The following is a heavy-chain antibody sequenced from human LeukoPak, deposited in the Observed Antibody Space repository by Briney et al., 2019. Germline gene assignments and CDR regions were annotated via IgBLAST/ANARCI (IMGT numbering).Heavy chain of an antibody. D-gene: IGHD6-19*01. CDR2: ITASGTDT. CDR1: GFSVSAYP. J-gene: IGHJ4*02. Sequence: QPGGSLRLSCTASGFSVSAYPMAWVRQAPGKGLQWVSTITASGTDTFYADSVKGRFTISRDNFKNTLSLQMNSLRAEDTALYYCAKYSSGWVNDYWGQGTLVTVSS. CDR3: AKYSSGWVNDY. V-gene: IGHV3-23*01.